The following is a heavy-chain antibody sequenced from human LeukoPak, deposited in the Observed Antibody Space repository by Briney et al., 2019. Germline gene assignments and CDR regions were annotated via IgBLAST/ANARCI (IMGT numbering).Heavy chain of an antibody. J-gene: IGHJ4*02. CDR1: GGSISSGGYY. D-gene: IGHD6-13*01. Sequence: SEALSLTCTVSGGSISSGGYYWSWIRQHPGKGLEWIGHIYYSGSTNYNPSLKSRVTISVDTSKNQFSLKLNSVTAADTAVYYCARRGSSWSTIDYWGQGTLVTVAS. CDR2: IYYSGST. V-gene: IGHV4-61*08. CDR3: ARRGSSWSTIDY.